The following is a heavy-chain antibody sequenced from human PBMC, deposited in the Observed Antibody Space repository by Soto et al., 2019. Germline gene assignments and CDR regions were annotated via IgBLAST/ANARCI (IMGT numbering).Heavy chain of an antibody. Sequence: EVQLVESGGGLVQPGGSLRLSCAASGFTFSSYWMSWVRQAPGKGLEWVANIKQDGSEKYAVDFVKGRIIISDDNDKKSYYLQMNSLGDEETVYYYGARGNGRHQNWGQGTLVTVSS. CDR1: GFTFSSYW. CDR3: ARGNGRHQN. CDR2: IKQDGSEK. J-gene: IGHJ1*01. D-gene: IGHD4-17*01. V-gene: IGHV3-7*03.